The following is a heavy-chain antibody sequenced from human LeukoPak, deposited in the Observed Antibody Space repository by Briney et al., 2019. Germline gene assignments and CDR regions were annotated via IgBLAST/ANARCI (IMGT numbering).Heavy chain of an antibody. Sequence: GGSLRLSCAASGFTFSRYGMHWVRQAPGKGLEWVAVIWYDGSNKYYAESVKGRFTISRDNSKNTLHLQMNSLRAEDTAVYYCARDPPMYYYDEPGSRDAFDIWGQGTMVTVSS. D-gene: IGHD3-22*01. CDR2: IWYDGSNK. CDR1: GFTFSRYG. CDR3: ARDPPMYYYDEPGSRDAFDI. V-gene: IGHV3-33*01. J-gene: IGHJ3*02.